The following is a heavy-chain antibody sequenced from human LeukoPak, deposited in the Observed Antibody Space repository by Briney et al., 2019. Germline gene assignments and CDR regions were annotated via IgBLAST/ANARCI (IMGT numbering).Heavy chain of an antibody. CDR1: GFTFSSYA. D-gene: IGHD2-2*03. CDR3: ARDILGYCSSTICYRGGAFDI. J-gene: IGHJ3*02. CDR2: ISYDGSNK. Sequence: GGSLRLSCAAAGFTFSSYAMHWVRQAPGKGLEGVAVISYDGSNKYYADSVKGRFTISRDNSKNTMYLPMNSLRAEDTAVYYCARDILGYCSSTICYRGGAFDIWGPGTMVTVSS. V-gene: IGHV3-30-3*01.